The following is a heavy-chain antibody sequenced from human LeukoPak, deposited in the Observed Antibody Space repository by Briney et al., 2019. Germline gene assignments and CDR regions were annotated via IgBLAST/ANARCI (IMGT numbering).Heavy chain of an antibody. V-gene: IGHV4-34*01. Sequence: MPSETLSLTCAVYGGSFGGYYWSWIRQPPGKGLEWIGSIYYSGSTYYNPSLKSRVTISVDTSENQFSLKLSSVTAADTAVYYCARHGFYYGSGSYWANWGQGTLVTVSS. J-gene: IGHJ4*02. CDR3: ARHGFYYGSGSYWAN. CDR1: GGSFGGYY. D-gene: IGHD3-10*01. CDR2: IYYSGST.